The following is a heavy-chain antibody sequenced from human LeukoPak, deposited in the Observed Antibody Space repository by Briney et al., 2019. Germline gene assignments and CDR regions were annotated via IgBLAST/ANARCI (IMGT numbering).Heavy chain of an antibody. CDR3: ARGHGAVPAAISWFAP. Sequence: SETLSLTCAVYGGSFSGYHWSWIRQPPGKGLEWIGEINHSGSTNYNPSLKSRVTISVDTSKNQFSLKLSSVTAADTAVYYWARGHGAVPAAISWFAPGGQGTLVTVS. D-gene: IGHD2-2*02. J-gene: IGHJ5*02. CDR1: GGSFSGYH. CDR2: INHSGST. V-gene: IGHV4-34*01.